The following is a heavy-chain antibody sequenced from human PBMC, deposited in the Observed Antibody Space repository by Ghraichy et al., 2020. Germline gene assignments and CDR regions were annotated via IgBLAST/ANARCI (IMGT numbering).Heavy chain of an antibody. J-gene: IGHJ5*02. CDR3: ASDLMCSSATCYRFDP. CDR1: GFAFSDYS. Sequence: GGSLRLSCAASGFAFSDYSMNWVRQAPGKGLEWVSFISSSSTYKYYADSVQGRFTVSRDNAKNLMYLQMNRLRAEDTAVYYCASDLMCSSATCYRFDPWGQGTQVTVSS. CDR2: ISSSSTYK. V-gene: IGHV3-21*06. D-gene: IGHD2-2*01.